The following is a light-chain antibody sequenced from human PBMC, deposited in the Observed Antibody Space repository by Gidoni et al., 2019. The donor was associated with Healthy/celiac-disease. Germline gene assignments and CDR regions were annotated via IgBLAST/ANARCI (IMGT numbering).Light chain of an antibody. V-gene: IGKV1-39*01. Sequence: DIQMTQSPSSLSASVGDRVTITCRASQSISSYLNWYQQKPGKAPKLLIYAASSLQSGVPSRFSGSGSGTDFTLTISSLQPEDFATYYCQQSYSTRGYTFXQXTKLEIK. CDR2: AAS. J-gene: IGKJ2*01. CDR1: QSISSY. CDR3: QQSYSTRGYT.